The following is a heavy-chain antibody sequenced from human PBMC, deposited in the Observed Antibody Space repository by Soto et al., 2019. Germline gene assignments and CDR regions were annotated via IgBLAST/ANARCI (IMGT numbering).Heavy chain of an antibody. Sequence: PSETLSLTCSVSGGSIGYYYWSWIRQPPGKRLEWIGYVYYSGSTSYNPSLKSRVTISADTSRNQFSLKLSSVTAADTAVYYCARCYGSGTYYNGLFDYWGQGTPVTVSS. CDR2: VYYSGST. CDR1: GGSIGYYY. V-gene: IGHV4-59*01. D-gene: IGHD3-10*01. J-gene: IGHJ4*02. CDR3: ARCYGSGTYYNGLFDY.